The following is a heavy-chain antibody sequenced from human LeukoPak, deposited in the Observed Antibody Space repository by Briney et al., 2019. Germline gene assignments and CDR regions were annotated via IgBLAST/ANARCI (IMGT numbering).Heavy chain of an antibody. CDR2: IYYSGST. CDR1: VGSISSGGYY. Sequence: PSQTLSLTCTVSVGSISSGGYYWSWIRQHPGKGLEWIGYIYYSGSTYYNPSLKSRVTISVDTSKNQFSLKLSSVTAADTAVYYCAREGAYCGGDCSGFDYWGQGTLVTVSS. V-gene: IGHV4-31*03. CDR3: AREGAYCGGDCSGFDY. D-gene: IGHD2-21*02. J-gene: IGHJ4*02.